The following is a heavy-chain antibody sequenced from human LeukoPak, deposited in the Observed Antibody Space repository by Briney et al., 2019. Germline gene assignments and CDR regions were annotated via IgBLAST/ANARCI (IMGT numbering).Heavy chain of an antibody. Sequence: GGSLRLSCAASGFTFSSYGMHWVRQAPGKGLEWVAVLSYDGSNKYYADSVKGRFTISRDNSKNTLYLQMNSLRAEDTAVYYCAKSSYGGYEIVQHWGQGTLVTVSS. CDR3: AKSSYGGYEIVQH. CDR2: LSYDGSNK. J-gene: IGHJ1*01. CDR1: GFTFSSYG. V-gene: IGHV3-30*18. D-gene: IGHD5-12*01.